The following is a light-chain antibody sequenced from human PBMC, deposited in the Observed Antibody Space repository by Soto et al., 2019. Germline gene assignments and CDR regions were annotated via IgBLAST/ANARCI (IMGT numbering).Light chain of an antibody. V-gene: IGKV3D-15*01. J-gene: IGKJ1*01. CDR3: QQRSNWPWT. Sequence: EIVMTQSPATLSVSPGERATFSCRASQSVSSNLAWYQQKPGQAPRLLIYGASTRATGIPARFSGSGSGTEFTLTISSLQSEDFAVYYCQQRSNWPWTFGQGTKVDIK. CDR1: QSVSSN. CDR2: GAS.